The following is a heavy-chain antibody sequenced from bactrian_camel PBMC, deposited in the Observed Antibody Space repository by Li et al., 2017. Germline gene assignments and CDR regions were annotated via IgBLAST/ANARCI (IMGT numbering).Heavy chain of an antibody. J-gene: IGHJ4*01. D-gene: IGHD6*01. V-gene: IGHV3S40*01. CDR1: GFTFSSYG. Sequence: VQLVESGGGLVQPGGSPRLSCAASGFTFSSYGMSWVRQAPGKGLEWVSSTNSGDAYYADSVKGRFTIFRDNAKNTLYLQLNSLKTEDTAMYYCTRRGYGGSWYDYWGQGTQ. CDR2: TNSGDA. CDR3: TRRGYGGSWYDY.